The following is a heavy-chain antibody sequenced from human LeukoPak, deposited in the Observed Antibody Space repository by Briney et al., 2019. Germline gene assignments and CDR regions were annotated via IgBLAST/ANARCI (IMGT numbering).Heavy chain of an antibody. V-gene: IGHV1-46*01. D-gene: IGHD2-15*01. J-gene: IGHJ4*02. Sequence: ASAKVSCKASGYTFTSYYMHWVRQAPGQGLEWMGIINPSGGSTSYAQKFQGRVTMTRDTSTSTVYMELSSLRSEDTAVYYCAREYCSGGSCSEMLRWGQGTLVTVSS. CDR1: GYTFTSYY. CDR2: INPSGGST. CDR3: AREYCSGGSCSEMLR.